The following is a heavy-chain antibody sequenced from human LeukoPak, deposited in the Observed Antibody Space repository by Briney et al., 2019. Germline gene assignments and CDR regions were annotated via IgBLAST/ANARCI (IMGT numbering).Heavy chain of an antibody. CDR2: IHQSGST. V-gene: IGHV4-38-2*02. J-gene: IGHJ5*02. D-gene: IGHD6-13*01. CDR1: GYSIRNGYF. Sequence: PSETLSLTCTVSGYSIRNGYFWGWVRQSPGKGLEWIGNIHQSGSTSYNPSLQSRVTISVDTSKNQFSLKLSSVTAADTAVYYCARLRGEGIAAPWGWFDPWGQGTLVTVSS. CDR3: ARLRGEGIAAPWGWFDP.